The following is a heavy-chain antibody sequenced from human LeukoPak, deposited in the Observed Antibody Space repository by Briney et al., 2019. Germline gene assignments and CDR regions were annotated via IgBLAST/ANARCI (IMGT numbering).Heavy chain of an antibody. J-gene: IGHJ3*02. Sequence: GGSLTLSCAVSGFTFSSYEMNWVRQPPAKGLEWVSYISSSGSTKYYADSVKGRFTISRDNAKNSMYLQMNSLRAEDTAVYYCARDQYSSGLDAFDIWGQGTMVTVSS. CDR3: ARDQYSSGLDAFDI. CDR1: GFTFSSYE. D-gene: IGHD6-19*01. V-gene: IGHV3-48*03. CDR2: ISSSGSTK.